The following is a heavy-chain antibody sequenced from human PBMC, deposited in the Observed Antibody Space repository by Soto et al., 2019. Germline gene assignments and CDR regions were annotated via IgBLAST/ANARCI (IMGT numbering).Heavy chain of an antibody. CDR3: ARKVKLGDWSPP. V-gene: IGHV1-69*06. Sequence: QVQLVQSGAEVKKPGSSVKVSCKASGGTFSSYAISWVRQAPGQGLEWMGGIIPIFGTANYAQKFQGRVTMTGDNPTRKAYRELVSLRCEDTAVYYCARKVKLGDWSPPWAKEPLVTVS. J-gene: IGHJ5*02. CDR1: GGTFSSYA. CDR2: IIPIFGTA. D-gene: IGHD1-26*01.